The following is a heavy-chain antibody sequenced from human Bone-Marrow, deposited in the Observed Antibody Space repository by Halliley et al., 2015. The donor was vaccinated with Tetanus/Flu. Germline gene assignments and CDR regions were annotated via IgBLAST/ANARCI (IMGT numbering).Heavy chain of an antibody. CDR1: GGSLSGNY. Sequence: LRLSCAVNGGSLSGNYWSWIRQPPGKGLEWIGEIIKTGSTDYNTSLKGRVTMSVDTSKNRLSLNQSSVTAADSAVYYCMRAQGPYFNGMDVWGQGTTVTVSS. CDR2: IIKTGST. J-gene: IGHJ6*02. V-gene: IGHV4-34*12. CDR3: MRAQGPYFNGMDV.